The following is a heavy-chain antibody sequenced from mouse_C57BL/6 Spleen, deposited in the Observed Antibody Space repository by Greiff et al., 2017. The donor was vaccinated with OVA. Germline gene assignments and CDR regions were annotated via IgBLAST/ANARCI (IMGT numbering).Heavy chain of an antibody. Sequence: VQLQQPGAELVKPGASVKLSCKASGYTFTSYWMHWVKQRPGQGLEWIGMIHPNSGSTNYNEKFKSKATLTVDKSSSTAYMQLSSLTSEDSAVYYCAREGYDYDVGWFAYWGQGTLVTVSA. CDR3: AREGYDYDVGWFAY. CDR1: GYTFTSYW. CDR2: IHPNSGST. V-gene: IGHV1-64*01. D-gene: IGHD2-4*01. J-gene: IGHJ3*01.